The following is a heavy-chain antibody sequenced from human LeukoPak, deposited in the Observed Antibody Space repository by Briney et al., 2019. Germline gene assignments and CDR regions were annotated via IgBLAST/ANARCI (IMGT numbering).Heavy chain of an antibody. J-gene: IGHJ4*02. Sequence: ASVKVSCKASGYIFSHIYMHWVRQAPGQGLEWMGIINPSGDSTNYAQKFQGRVTMTRDTSTNTLYMELSSLRSEDTAVYYCARDLRQEAPFDYWGQGTLVTVSS. V-gene: IGHV1-46*01. CDR1: GYIFSHIY. CDR3: ARDLRQEAPFDY. CDR2: INPSGDST.